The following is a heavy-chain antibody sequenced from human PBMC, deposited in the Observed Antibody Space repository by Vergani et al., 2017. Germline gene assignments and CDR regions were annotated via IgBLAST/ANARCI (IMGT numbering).Heavy chain of an antibody. J-gene: IGHJ6*04. CDR1: GFTFSSYA. CDR2: ISSNGGST. V-gene: IGHV3-64D*06. CDR3: VRVLPGDTMDV. D-gene: IGHD6-13*01. Sequence: VQLVESGGGVVQPGRSLRLSCSASGFTFSSYAMHWVRQAPGKGLEYVSAISSNGGSTYYADSVKGRFTISRDNSKNTLYLQMSSLRAEDTAVYYCVRVLPGDTMDVWGKGTTVTVSS.